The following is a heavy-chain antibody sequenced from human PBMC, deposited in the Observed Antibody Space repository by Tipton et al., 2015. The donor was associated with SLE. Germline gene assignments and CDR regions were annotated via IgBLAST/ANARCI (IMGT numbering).Heavy chain of an antibody. CDR2: INHSGST. V-gene: IGHV4-4*02. CDR3: ARVESGGWHFDN. CDR1: GGSISSTNW. Sequence: TLSLTCAVSGGSISSTNWWSWVRQPPGEGLAWIGEINHSGSTNYNPSLESRVAISMDTSKNQLSLTLTSVTAADTAMYYCARVESGGWHFDNWGQGTLVTVSS. D-gene: IGHD4-23*01. J-gene: IGHJ4*02.